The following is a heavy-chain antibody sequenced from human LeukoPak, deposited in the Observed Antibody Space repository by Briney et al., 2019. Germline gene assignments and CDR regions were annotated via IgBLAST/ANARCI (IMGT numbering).Heavy chain of an antibody. CDR2: ISGSGAIT. J-gene: IGHJ4*02. V-gene: IGHV3-23*01. D-gene: IGHD3-3*01. CDR1: GFMFSSYA. CDR3: AKDLHGEVPDYFDY. Sequence: GGSLRLSCAASGFMFSSYAMGWVRQARGKELEWVSGISGSGAITYYADSVKGRFSISRDNSKNTVSLQVNSLRAEDTAVYYCAKDLHGEVPDYFDYWGQGTLVTVSS.